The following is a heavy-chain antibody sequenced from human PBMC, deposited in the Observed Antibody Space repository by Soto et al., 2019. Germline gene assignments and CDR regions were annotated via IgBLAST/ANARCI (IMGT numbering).Heavy chain of an antibody. CDR1: GFSLTTYGVG. V-gene: IGHV2-5*02. D-gene: IGHD1-7*01. CDR3: AHRLTLNSDWNYGRFDY. CDR2: IYWDDDK. J-gene: IGHJ4*02. Sequence: QITLKESGPPLVKPTQTLTLTCTFSGFSLTTYGVGVGWIRQPPGKALQWLALIYWDDDKRYCPSLKSSLTLTKDTSKNQVVLTMTNMDPVDTATYFCAHRLTLNSDWNYGRFDYWGQGTLVTVSS.